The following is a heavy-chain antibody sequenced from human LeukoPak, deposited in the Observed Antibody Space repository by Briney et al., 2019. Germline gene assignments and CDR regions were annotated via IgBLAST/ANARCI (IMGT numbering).Heavy chain of an antibody. Sequence: SETLSLTCTVSGGSISSYYWSWIRQPPGKGLEWIGYIYTSGSTNYNPSLKSRVTISVDTSKNQFSLKLSSVTAADPAGSYCARGSGGAFRLLYYYYLDVRGKGTTVNVSS. CDR1: GGSISSYY. CDR3: ARGSGGAFRLLYYYYLDV. D-gene: IGHD3-10*01. V-gene: IGHV4-4*09. J-gene: IGHJ6*03. CDR2: IYTSGST.